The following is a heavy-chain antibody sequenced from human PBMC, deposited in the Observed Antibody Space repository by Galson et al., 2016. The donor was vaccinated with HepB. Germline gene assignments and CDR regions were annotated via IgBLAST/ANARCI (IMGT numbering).Heavy chain of an antibody. CDR1: GFTFRNYD. CDR3: VRGGLYCGGDCSRPYYFDY. D-gene: IGHD2-21*01. V-gene: IGHV3-13*01. Sequence: LRLSCAASGFTFRNYDMHWVRQAAGKSLEWVSGVSVAGDTYSPDSVKGRFTISREDAKNSVYLQMNSLTAGDTAAYFCVRGGLYCGGDCSRPYYFDYWGQGILVTVSS. CDR2: VSVAGDT. J-gene: IGHJ4*02.